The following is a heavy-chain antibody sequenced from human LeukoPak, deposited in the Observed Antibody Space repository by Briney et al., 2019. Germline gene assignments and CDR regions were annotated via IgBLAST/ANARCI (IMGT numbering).Heavy chain of an antibody. D-gene: IGHD3-22*01. V-gene: IGHV1-8*01. CDR3: ARLYYYASSGYDALDI. Sequence: ASVKVSCKTSGYTFTSYDINWVRQATGQGLVWMGGMDGSSGKTAYAQKFLGRVTITRNTSISTAYMELSSLTSEDTAVYYCARLYYYASSGYDALDIWGQGTMVTVSS. CDR2: MDGSSGKT. J-gene: IGHJ3*02. CDR1: GYTFTSYD.